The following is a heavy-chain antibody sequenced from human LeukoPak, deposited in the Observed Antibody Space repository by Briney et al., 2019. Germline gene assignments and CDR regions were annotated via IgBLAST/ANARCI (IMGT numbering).Heavy chain of an antibody. CDR3: ARGDFWSGFYNY. V-gene: IGHV4-4*07. CDR1: GGSIRGYY. D-gene: IGHD3-3*01. CDR2: MHTSGST. Sequence: SETLSLTCTVSGGSIRGYYWNWIRQPAGKGLEWIGRMHTSGSTNYNPSLKSRVTMSVDTSKNQFSVKLSSVTAADTAVYYCARGDFWSGFYNYWGQGTLVTVSS. J-gene: IGHJ4*02.